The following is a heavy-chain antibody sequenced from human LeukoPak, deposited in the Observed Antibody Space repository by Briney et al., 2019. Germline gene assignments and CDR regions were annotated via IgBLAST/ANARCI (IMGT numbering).Heavy chain of an antibody. V-gene: IGHV3-23*01. CDR1: GFTFSSYA. D-gene: IGHD3-22*01. CDR3: ARAPNYYYDSNYFDY. J-gene: IGHJ4*02. CDR2: ISGSGGST. Sequence: GGSLRLSCAASGFTFSSYAMSWVRQAPGKGLEWVSAISGSGGSTYYADSAKGRFTISRDNSKNTLYLQMNSLRAEDTAVYYCARAPNYYYDSNYFDYWGQGTLVTVSS.